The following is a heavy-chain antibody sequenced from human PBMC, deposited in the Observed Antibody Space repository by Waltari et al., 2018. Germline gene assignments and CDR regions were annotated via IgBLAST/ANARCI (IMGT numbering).Heavy chain of an antibody. V-gene: IGHV3-48*03. Sequence: EVQLVESGGGLVQPGGSLRLSCAASGFTFSSYEMNWVRQAPGKGLEWVSYISSSGSTIYYADSVKGRFTISRDNAKNSLYLQMNSLRAEDTAVYYCARRSGYSSGWYSYYGMDVWGQGTTVT. J-gene: IGHJ6*02. D-gene: IGHD6-19*01. CDR3: ARRSGYSSGWYSYYGMDV. CDR2: ISSSGSTI. CDR1: GFTFSSYE.